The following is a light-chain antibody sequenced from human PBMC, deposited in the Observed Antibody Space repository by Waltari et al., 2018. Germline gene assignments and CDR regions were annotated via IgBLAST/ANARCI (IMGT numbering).Light chain of an antibody. V-gene: IGKV3-20*01. Sequence: EFGLTQCPGPLFLSPGESATLSCRTSQSVTRALAWYQQKPGQAPRLLRATGIPDRFSGSGSGTDFSLTISSLEPEDFAVYYCQHYLRLPVTFGQGT. J-gene: IGKJ1*01. CDR3: QHYLRLPVT. CDR1: QSVTRA.